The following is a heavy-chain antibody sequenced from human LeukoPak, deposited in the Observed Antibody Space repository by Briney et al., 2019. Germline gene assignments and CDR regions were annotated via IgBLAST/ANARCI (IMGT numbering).Heavy chain of an antibody. V-gene: IGHV3-11*01. CDR1: GFTFTDYY. Sequence: GGSLRLSCAASGFTFTDYYMSWIRQAPGKGLEWVSYITNSGTTIYYADSVKGRFTISRDNAKNSLYLQMNSLRAEDTAVYYCARELLDAFDIWGQGTMVTVSS. CDR2: ITNSGTTI. D-gene: IGHD1-26*01. CDR3: ARELLDAFDI. J-gene: IGHJ3*02.